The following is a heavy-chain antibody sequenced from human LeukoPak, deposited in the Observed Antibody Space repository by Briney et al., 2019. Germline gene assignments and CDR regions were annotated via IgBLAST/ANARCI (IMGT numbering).Heavy chain of an antibody. V-gene: IGHV1-69*04. CDR1: GGTFSSYA. Sequence: GASVKVSCTASGGTFSSYAISWVRQAPGQGLEWMGRIIPILGIANYAQKFQGRVTITADKSTSTAYMELSSLRSEDTAVYYCASRLRSIAARSGDYWGQGTLVTVSS. CDR3: ASRLRSIAARSGDY. D-gene: IGHD6-6*01. CDR2: IIPILGIA. J-gene: IGHJ4*02.